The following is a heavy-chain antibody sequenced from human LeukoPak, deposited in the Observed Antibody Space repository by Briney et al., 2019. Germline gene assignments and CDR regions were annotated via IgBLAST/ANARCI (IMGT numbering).Heavy chain of an antibody. J-gene: IGHJ3*02. D-gene: IGHD5-12*01. CDR2: LSSSSVYI. V-gene: IGHV3-21*01. CDR1: GFTFTNYH. Sequence: GGSLRLSCAASGFTFTNYHMDWVRQAPGKGLEWVSFLSSSSVYISYADSVKGRFTISRDNAKNSLFLQMNSLRAEDTAIYYCAKRKYSDSDLRAFDIWGQGTMVTVSS. CDR3: AKRKYSDSDLRAFDI.